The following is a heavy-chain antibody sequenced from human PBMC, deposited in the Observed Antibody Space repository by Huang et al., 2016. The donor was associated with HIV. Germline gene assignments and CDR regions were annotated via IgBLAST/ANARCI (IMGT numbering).Heavy chain of an antibody. V-gene: IGHV7-4-1*02. CDR1: FTSYA. Sequence: FTSYAMNWVRQAPGQGLEWMGWIKTNTGNPTYAQGFTGRFVFSMDTSVSTAYLQISSLKAEDTAVYYCASSPREVFGVFDYWGQGTLVTVSS. D-gene: IGHD3-3*01. CDR3: ASSPREVFGVFDY. CDR2: IKTNTGNP. J-gene: IGHJ4*02.